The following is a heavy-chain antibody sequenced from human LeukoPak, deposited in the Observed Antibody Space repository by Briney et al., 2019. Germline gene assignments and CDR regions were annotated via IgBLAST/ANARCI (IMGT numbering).Heavy chain of an antibody. Sequence: GGSLRLSCAASGFTFSSYAMSWVRQAPGKGLEWVAVISYDGSNKYYPDSVKGRFTISRDNSKNTLYLQMNSLRAEDTAVYYCARDRGATSYNYYGMDVWGQGTTVTVSS. CDR2: ISYDGSNK. J-gene: IGHJ6*02. CDR3: ARDRGATSYNYYGMDV. V-gene: IGHV3-30*04. CDR1: GFTFSSYA. D-gene: IGHD3-10*01.